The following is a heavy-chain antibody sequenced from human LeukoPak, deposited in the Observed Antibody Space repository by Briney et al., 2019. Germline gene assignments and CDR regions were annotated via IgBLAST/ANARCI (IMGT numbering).Heavy chain of an antibody. J-gene: IGHJ3*02. Sequence: GGSLRLSCAASGFTFSSYWMSWVRQAPGKGLEWVANIKQDGSEKYYVDSVKGRFTISRDNSENTLYLQMNSLRAEDTAVYYCARDGYYYDSSGEAYAFDIWGQGTMVTVSS. D-gene: IGHD3-22*01. CDR1: GFTFSSYW. CDR2: IKQDGSEK. CDR3: ARDGYYYDSSGEAYAFDI. V-gene: IGHV3-7*01.